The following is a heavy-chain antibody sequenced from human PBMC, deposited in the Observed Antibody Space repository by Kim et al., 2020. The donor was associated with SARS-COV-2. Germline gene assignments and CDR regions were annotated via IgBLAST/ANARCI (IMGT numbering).Heavy chain of an antibody. CDR1: GFTFSSYA. Sequence: GGSLRLPCAASGFTFSSYAMSWVRQAPGKGLEWVSAISGSGGSTYYADSVKGRFTISRDNSKNTLYLQMNSLRAEDTAVYYCAKELLHGWWELLGKFDYWGQGTLVTVSS. CDR2: ISGSGGST. D-gene: IGHD1-26*01. V-gene: IGHV3-23*01. CDR3: AKELLHGWWELLGKFDY. J-gene: IGHJ4*02.